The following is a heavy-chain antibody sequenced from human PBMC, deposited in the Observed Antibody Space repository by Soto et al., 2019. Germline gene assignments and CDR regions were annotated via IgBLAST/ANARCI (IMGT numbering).Heavy chain of an antibody. Sequence: RASVKVSCKASGYTFTNNDVSWVRQATGQGLEWMGWMNPGSGDTGYAQKFQGRVTMTRDISIATAYMELNSLTSEDTAIYYCARMESFGSLNWFDPWGQETLVTVSS. CDR1: GYTFTNND. V-gene: IGHV1-8*02. CDR2: MNPGSGDT. CDR3: ARMESFGSLNWFDP. D-gene: IGHD5-18*01. J-gene: IGHJ5*02.